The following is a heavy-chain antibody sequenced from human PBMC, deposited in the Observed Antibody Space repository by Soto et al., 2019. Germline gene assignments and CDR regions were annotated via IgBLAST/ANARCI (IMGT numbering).Heavy chain of an antibody. V-gene: IGHV4-4*07. J-gene: IGHJ6*02. D-gene: IGHD1-1*01. CDR2: IYSRGST. CDR1: GDSISDYY. CDR3: ARLSPSRKERVSFV. Sequence: PSETLSLTCSVSGDSISDYYWSWIRQPAGKGLEWIGRIYSRGSTNYSPSLKSRVTMSVDTSNNLFSLKLTSVTAADTAVYYCARLSPSRKERVSFVWGQGTTVTVSS.